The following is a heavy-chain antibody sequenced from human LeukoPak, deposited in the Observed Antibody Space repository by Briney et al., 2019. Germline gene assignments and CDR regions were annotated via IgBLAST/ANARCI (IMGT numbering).Heavy chain of an antibody. D-gene: IGHD3-22*01. CDR2: ISAYNGNT. CDR1: GYTFTSYG. Sequence: ASVKVSCKASGYTFTSYGISWVRQAPGQGLEWMGWISAYNGNTNYAHKLQGRVTMTTDTSTSTAYMELRSLRPDDTAVYYCARAHGYDSSGYSEAYFDYWGQGTLVTVSS. CDR3: ARAHGYDSSGYSEAYFDY. V-gene: IGHV1-18*01. J-gene: IGHJ4*02.